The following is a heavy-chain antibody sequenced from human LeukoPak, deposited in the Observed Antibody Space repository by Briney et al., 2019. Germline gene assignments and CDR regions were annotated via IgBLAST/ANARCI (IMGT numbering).Heavy chain of an antibody. CDR3: ARSFLDYMDV. V-gene: IGHV4-4*07. J-gene: IGHJ6*03. D-gene: IGHD2/OR15-2a*01. CDR1: GESVNPYY. CDR2: IYKSGTT. Sequence: SETLSLTCTVSGESVNPYYWNWIRQSAGKGLEWIGHIYKSGTTNFNPSLTSRVTMSLDTSRNQFSLKLRSVTAADTAVYFCARSFLDYMDVWGKGATVTVSS.